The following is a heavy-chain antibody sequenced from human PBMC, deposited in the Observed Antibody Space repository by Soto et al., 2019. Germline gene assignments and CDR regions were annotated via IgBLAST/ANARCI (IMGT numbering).Heavy chain of an antibody. Sequence: QVQLVQSGAEVKKPGASVKVSCKASGYTFTSYGISWVRQAPGQGLEWMGWISAYNGNTNYAQKLQGRVTMTTDTSTSTAYMGLRSLRSDDTAVYYCAREGGPGRCSSTSCYGGYYYYGMDVWGQGTTVTVSS. CDR3: AREGGPGRCSSTSCYGGYYYYGMDV. D-gene: IGHD2-2*01. CDR2: ISAYNGNT. V-gene: IGHV1-18*01. J-gene: IGHJ6*02. CDR1: GYTFTSYG.